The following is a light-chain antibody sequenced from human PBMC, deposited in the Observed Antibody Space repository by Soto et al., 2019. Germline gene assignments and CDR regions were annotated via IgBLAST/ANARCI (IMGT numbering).Light chain of an antibody. Sequence: QSVLTQPASVYGSPGQSITIACTGTSSDVGYYNYVSWYQKHPGKVPKLMIYDVRYRPSGVSDRFSGSKSGNTASLTLSGLQAEDEADYFCSSYTSTSTLVFGTGTQLTVL. V-gene: IGLV2-14*03. CDR3: SSYTSTSTLV. CDR2: DVR. J-gene: IGLJ1*01. CDR1: SSDVGYYNY.